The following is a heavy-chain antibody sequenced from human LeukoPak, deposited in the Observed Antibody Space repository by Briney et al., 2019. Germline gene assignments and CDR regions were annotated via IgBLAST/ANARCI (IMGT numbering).Heavy chain of an antibody. CDR1: GYTFTSYG. J-gene: IGHJ4*02. CDR3: ARGGSDFWSGYSPFDY. CDR2: ISAYNGNA. Sequence: ASVKVSCKASGYTFTSYGISWVRQAPGQGLEWMGWISAYNGNANYAQKLQGRVTMTTDTSTSTAYMELRSLRSDDTAVYYCARGGSDFWSGYSPFDYWGQGTLVTVSS. D-gene: IGHD3-3*01. V-gene: IGHV1-18*01.